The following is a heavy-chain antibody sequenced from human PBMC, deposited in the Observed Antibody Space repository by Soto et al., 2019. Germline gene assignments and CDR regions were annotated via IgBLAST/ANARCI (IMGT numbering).Heavy chain of an antibody. J-gene: IGHJ6*02. CDR3: ARAGVEQQLVVYYYGMDV. CDR2: IWYDGSNK. D-gene: IGHD6-13*01. Sequence: PGGSLRLSCAASGFTFSSYGMHWVRQAPGKGLEWVAVIWYDGSNKYYADSVKGRFTIPRDNSKNTLYLQMNSLRAEDTAVYYCARAGVEQQLVVYYYGMDVWGQGTTVTVSS. CDR1: GFTFSSYG. V-gene: IGHV3-33*01.